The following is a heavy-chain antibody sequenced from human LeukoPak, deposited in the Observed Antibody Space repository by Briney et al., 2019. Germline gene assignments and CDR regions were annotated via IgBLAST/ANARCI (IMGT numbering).Heavy chain of an antibody. CDR2: IGGSAGGT. J-gene: IGHJ4*02. V-gene: IGHV3-23*01. CDR3: AKGATLIQGGTRHFDY. Sequence: GGSLRLSCAASGFTVSSNYMSWVRQTPGKGLEWVSVIGGSAGGTYNADSVKGRFTISRDNSKNTLYLQMNSLRAEDTAIYYCAKGATLIQGGTRHFDYWGQGILVTVSP. CDR1: GFTVSSNY. D-gene: IGHD3-10*01.